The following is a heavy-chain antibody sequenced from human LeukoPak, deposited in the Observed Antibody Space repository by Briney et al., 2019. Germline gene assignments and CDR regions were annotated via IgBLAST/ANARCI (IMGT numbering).Heavy chain of an antibody. CDR1: EFTISSRW. CDR3: VRDRPHNCFDS. V-gene: IGHV3-74*01. D-gene: IGHD6-6*01. Sequence: GGSLRLSCAASEFTISSRWMHWVRQAPGKGLVYIAYIDNDGTNTNYADSVKGRFTISRDNAKNTLYLQMNSLRVEDTAVYYCVRDRPHNCFDSWGQGTLVTVSS. CDR2: IDNDGTNT. J-gene: IGHJ5*01.